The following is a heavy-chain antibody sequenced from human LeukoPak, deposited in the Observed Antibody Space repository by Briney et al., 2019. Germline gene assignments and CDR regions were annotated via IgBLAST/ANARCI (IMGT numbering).Heavy chain of an antibody. CDR1: GFTFSDYY. J-gene: IGHJ4*02. Sequence: GGSLRLSCADSGFTFSDYYMSWIRQAPGKGMKWVSYISSSGSTIYYADSVKGRFTISRDNAKNSLYLQMNSLRAEDTAVYYCARAQDIVATIAYWGQGTLVTVSS. CDR2: ISSSGSTI. V-gene: IGHV3-11*04. CDR3: ARAQDIVATIAY. D-gene: IGHD5-12*01.